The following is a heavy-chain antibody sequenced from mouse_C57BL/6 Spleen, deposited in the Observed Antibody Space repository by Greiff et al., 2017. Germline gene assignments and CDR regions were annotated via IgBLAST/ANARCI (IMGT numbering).Heavy chain of an antibody. CDR3: ARSYDSYCDY. CDR2: LSPGDGDT. J-gene: IGHJ2*01. V-gene: IGHV1-82*01. CDR1: GYAFSSSW. D-gene: IGHD2-3*01. Sequence: QVQLQQSGPELVKPGASVKISCKASGYAFSSSWMNWVKQRPGKGLEWIGRLSPGDGDTNYNGTFKGKATLTADKSSSTAYMQLNSLTSEDYAVYFGARSYDSYCDYWGQGTTRTVSA.